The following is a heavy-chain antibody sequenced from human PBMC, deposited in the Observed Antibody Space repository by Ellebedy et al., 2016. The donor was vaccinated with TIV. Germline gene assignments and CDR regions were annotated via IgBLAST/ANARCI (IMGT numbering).Heavy chain of an antibody. CDR2: IYYSGST. CDR1: GGSISSSSYY. J-gene: IGHJ4*02. Sequence: SETLSLXCTVSGGSISSSSYYWGWIRQPPGKGLEWIGSIYYSGSTYYNPSLKSRVTISVDTSKNQFSLKLSSVTAADTAVYYCARISGYYSDYWGQGTLVTVSS. D-gene: IGHD3-22*01. V-gene: IGHV4-39*01. CDR3: ARISGYYSDY.